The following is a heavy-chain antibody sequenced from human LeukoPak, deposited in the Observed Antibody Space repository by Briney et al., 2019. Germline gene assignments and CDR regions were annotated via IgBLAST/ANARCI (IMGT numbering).Heavy chain of an antibody. V-gene: IGHV3-66*01. CDR3: ARVLDGYNPVYFDY. CDR2: IYSGGST. D-gene: IGHD5-24*01. CDR1: GFTVSSNY. Sequence: GGSLRLSCAASGFTVSSNYMSWVRQAPGKGLEWVSVIYSGGSTYYADSVKGRFTISGDNSKNTLYLQMNSLRAEDTAVYYCARVLDGYNPVYFDYWGQGTLVTVSS. J-gene: IGHJ4*02.